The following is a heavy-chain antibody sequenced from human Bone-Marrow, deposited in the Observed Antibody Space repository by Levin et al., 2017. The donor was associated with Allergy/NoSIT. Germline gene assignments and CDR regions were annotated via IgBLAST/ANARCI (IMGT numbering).Heavy chain of an antibody. CDR1: GGSINSLSYY. CDR2: IYYSGNS. Sequence: SETLSLTCTVSGGSINSLSYYWTWIRQHPGEGLEWIGYIYYSGNSYYNPSLKSRVIISIDTSKNQFSLNLSSVTAADTGQYFCAVITGLNDAFDIWGQGTMVTVSS. J-gene: IGHJ3*02. V-gene: IGHV4-31*03. CDR3: AVITGLNDAFDI.